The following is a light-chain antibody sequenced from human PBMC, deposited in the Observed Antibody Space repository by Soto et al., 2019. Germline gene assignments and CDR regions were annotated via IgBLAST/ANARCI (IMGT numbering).Light chain of an antibody. V-gene: IGLV2-14*01. CDR3: ISFTHSTTTHWV. CDR1: SSDVGDYNR. CDR2: EVT. J-gene: IGLJ3*02. Sequence: QSVLTQPPSVSGSPGQSITISCTGTSSDVGDYNRVSWYQHHPGKAPKLMIFEVTNRPSGISDRFSGFKSGSTASLTISELQPDEEDDYYCISFTHSTTTHWVFGGGTKVTV.